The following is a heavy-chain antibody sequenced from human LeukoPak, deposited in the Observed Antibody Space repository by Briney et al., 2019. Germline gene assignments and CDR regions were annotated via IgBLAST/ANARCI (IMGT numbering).Heavy chain of an antibody. V-gene: IGHV4-39*01. J-gene: IGHJ5*02. CDR1: GGSISSSSYY. CDR2: MSYSGST. Sequence: SETLSLTCTVSGGSISSSSYYWGWIRQPPGKGLEWIGSMSYSGSTYYNLSLKSRVTISIDTSKNQFSLKLSSVTAADTAVYYCARRPGDYSNFNWFGPWGQGTLVTVSS. D-gene: IGHD4-11*01. CDR3: ARRPGDYSNFNWFGP.